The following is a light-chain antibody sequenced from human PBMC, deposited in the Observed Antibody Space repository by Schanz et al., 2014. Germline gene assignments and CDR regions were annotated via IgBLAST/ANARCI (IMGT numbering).Light chain of an antibody. V-gene: IGLV8-61*01. J-gene: IGLJ3*02. CDR3: VLHVGSGVWV. CDR1: SGSVSTTDY. Sequence: QAVVTQEPSFSVSPGGTVTLTCGLSSGSVSTTDYPSWYQQTPGQAPRTLIYSTNTRSSGVPDRFSGSILGDKAALTITGAQAEDESDYYCVLHVGSGVWVFGGGTKLTVL. CDR2: STN.